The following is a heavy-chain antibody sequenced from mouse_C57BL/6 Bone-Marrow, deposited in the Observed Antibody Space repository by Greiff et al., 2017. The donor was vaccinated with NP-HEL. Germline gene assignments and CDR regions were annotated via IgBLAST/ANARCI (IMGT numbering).Heavy chain of an antibody. V-gene: IGHV1-82*01. CDR1: GYAFSSSW. D-gene: IGHD3-2*02. J-gene: IGHJ4*01. CDR3: ARLRQLRLLYAMDY. Sequence: QVQLQQSGPELVKPGASVKISCKASGYAFSSSWMNWVKQRPGKGLEWIGRIYPGDGDTNYTGKFKGKATLTADKSSSPDYLQLSSLTSEDSAVYFCARLRQLRLLYAMDYWGQGTSVTVSS. CDR2: IYPGDGDT.